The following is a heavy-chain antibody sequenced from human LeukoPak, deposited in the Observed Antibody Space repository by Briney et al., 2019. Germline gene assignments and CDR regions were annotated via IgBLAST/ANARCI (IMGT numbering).Heavy chain of an antibody. D-gene: IGHD5-24*01. CDR2: IDGDGSNT. Sequence: PGGSLRLSCAASGFTFRNYWMHWVRQVPGKGLLWVSRIDGDGSNTYYADSVKGRFTISRDNAKNTLYLQMNSLRAEDTAVYYCARGRWPIDYWGQGTLVTVSS. J-gene: IGHJ4*02. CDR3: ARGRWPIDY. V-gene: IGHV3-74*01. CDR1: GFTFRNYW.